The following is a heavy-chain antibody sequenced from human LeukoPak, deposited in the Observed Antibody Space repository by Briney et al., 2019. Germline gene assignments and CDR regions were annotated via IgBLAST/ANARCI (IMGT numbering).Heavy chain of an antibody. CDR1: GGSISSYY. V-gene: IGHV4-59*01. CDR3: ARVGIAARPFFDY. J-gene: IGHJ4*02. D-gene: IGHD6-6*01. Sequence: SETLSLTCTVSGGSISSYYWSWIRQPPGKGLEWIGYIYYSGSTNYNPSLKSRVTISVDTSKNQFSLKLCSVTAADTAVYYCARVGIAARPFFDYWGQGTLVTVSS. CDR2: IYYSGST.